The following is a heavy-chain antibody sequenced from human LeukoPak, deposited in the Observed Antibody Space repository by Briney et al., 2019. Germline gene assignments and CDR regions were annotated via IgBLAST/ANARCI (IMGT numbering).Heavy chain of an antibody. Sequence: SETLSLTCTVSGYSISSGYYWGWLRPPPGKGLDWIGRIYHSGSTYYNPSLKTRVTLPVDTPKNKFCPNLSSVTAADTALYYCARSSSSWFEAFVYWRQGRLVTVCS. CDR2: IYHSGST. V-gene: IGHV4-38-2*02. D-gene: IGHD6-13*01. CDR1: GYSISSGYY. CDR3: ARSSSSWFEAFVY. J-gene: IGHJ4*02.